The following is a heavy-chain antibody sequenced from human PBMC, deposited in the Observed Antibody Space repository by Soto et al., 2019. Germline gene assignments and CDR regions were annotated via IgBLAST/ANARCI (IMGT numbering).Heavy chain of an antibody. Sequence: SETLFFTFVVNGGSLSGYYWSWVRLPPGKGLAWIGEINHSGITDSNPSLKSRVAISVDGSRNQFSLNLTSVTAADTAVYFCARDRSSVPSRRGIGYYGMDVWGHGTTVTVS. V-gene: IGHV4-34*01. CDR3: ARDRSSVPSRRGIGYYGMDV. CDR2: INHSGIT. D-gene: IGHD2-2*03. J-gene: IGHJ6*02. CDR1: GGSLSGYY.